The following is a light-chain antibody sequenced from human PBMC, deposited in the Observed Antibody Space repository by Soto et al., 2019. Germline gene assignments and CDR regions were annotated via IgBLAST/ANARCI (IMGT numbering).Light chain of an antibody. CDR1: QSVSSSY. CDR3: QQYGSPRGLT. V-gene: IGKV3-20*01. Sequence: EIVLTQSPGTLSLSPGERATLSCRASQSVSSSYLAWYQQKPGQDPRLLIYGASSRATGIPDRFSGSGSGTDFTLAIRRLEPEDFAVYYCQQYGSPRGLTFGQGTRLEIK. CDR2: GAS. J-gene: IGKJ5*01.